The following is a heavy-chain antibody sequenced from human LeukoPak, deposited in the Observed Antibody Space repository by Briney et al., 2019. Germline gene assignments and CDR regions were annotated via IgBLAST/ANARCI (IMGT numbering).Heavy chain of an antibody. D-gene: IGHD5-24*01. J-gene: IGHJ4*02. V-gene: IGHV3-7*01. CDR3: QVRDDGYNRLV. CDR2: IKQDGSEK. CDR1: GFTFSSYW. Sequence: PGGSLRLSCAASGFTFSSYWMSWVRQAPGKGLEWVANIKQDGSEKYYVDSVKGRFTISRDNAKNSLYLQMNSLRAEDTAVYYCQVRDDGYNRLVWGQGTLVTASS.